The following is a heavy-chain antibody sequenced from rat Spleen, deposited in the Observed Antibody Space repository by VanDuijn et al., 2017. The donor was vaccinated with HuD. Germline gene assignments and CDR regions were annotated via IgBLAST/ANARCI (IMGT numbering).Heavy chain of an antibody. Sequence: EVQLVESGGGLVQPGRSLTLSCVVSGFTFSDYNMAWVRQAPKKGLEWVATIIYDGSRTYYRDSVKGRFTISRDNAENTVYLQMNSLRSEDTATYYCAKDMNYYSTYPFYVMGDWGQGASVTVSS. V-gene: IGHV5S10*01. CDR3: AKDMNYYSTYPFYVMGD. D-gene: IGHD1-2*01. J-gene: IGHJ4*01. CDR2: IIYDGSRT. CDR1: GFTFSDYN.